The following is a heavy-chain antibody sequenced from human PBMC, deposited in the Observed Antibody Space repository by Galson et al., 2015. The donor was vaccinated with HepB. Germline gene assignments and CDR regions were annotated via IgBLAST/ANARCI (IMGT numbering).Heavy chain of an antibody. CDR1: GFTFSDYY. D-gene: IGHD3-10*01. CDR2: ISSSGSTI. Sequence: SLRLSCAASGFTFSDYYMSWIRQAPGKGLEWVSYISSSGSTIYYADSVKGRFTISRDNAKNSLYLQMNSLRAEDTAVYYCARALLWFGNAFDIWGQGTMVTVSS. V-gene: IGHV3-11*01. J-gene: IGHJ3*02. CDR3: ARALLWFGNAFDI.